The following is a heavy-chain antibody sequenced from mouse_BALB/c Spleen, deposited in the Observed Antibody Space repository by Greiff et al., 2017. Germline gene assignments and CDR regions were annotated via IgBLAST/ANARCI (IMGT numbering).Heavy chain of an antibody. V-gene: IGHV1-7*01. J-gene: IGHJ3*01. Sequence: VQLVESGAELAKPGASVKMSCKASGYTFTSYWMHWVKQRPGQGLEWIGYINPSTGYTEYNQKFKDKATLTADKSSSTAYMQLSSLTSEDSAVYYCAREEEGGFAYWGQGTLVTVSA. CDR2: INPSTGYT. CDR1: GYTFTSYW. CDR3: AREEEGGFAY.